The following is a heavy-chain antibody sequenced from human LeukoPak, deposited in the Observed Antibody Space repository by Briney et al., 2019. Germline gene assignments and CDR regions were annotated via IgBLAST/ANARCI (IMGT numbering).Heavy chain of an antibody. J-gene: IGHJ4*02. D-gene: IGHD4/OR15-4a*01. CDR2: IYSDNT. CDR1: GFTVSSNS. V-gene: IGHV3-53*01. Sequence: GGSLRFSCTVSGFTVSSNSMSWVRQAPGKGLEWVSFIYSDNTHYSDSVKGRFTISRDNSKNTLYLQMNSLRAEDTAVYYCARRAGAYSHPYDYWGQGTLVTVSS. CDR3: ARRAGAYSHPYDY.